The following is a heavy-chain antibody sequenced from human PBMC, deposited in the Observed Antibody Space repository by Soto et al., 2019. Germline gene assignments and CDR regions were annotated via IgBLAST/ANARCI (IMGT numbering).Heavy chain of an antibody. CDR2: FYHSGST. V-gene: IGHV4-38-2*02. D-gene: IGHD1-26*01. CDR1: GYSVSSGYY. J-gene: IGHJ4*02. Sequence: SETLSLTCAVSGYSVSSGYYWGWVRQPPGKGLEWIGSFYHSGSTYYNPSLKSRVTISVDTSKNQFSLKLTSVTAADTAVYYCARDVYSGTYSDYWGQGTLVTVSS. CDR3: ARDVYSGTYSDY.